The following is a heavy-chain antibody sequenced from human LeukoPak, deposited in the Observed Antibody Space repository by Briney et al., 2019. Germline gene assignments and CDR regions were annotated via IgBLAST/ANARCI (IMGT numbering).Heavy chain of an antibody. Sequence: GGSLRLSCAASGFTFSSYSMNWVRQAPGKGLEWVSSISSSSSYIYYADSVKGRFTISRDNAKNSLYLQMNSLRAEDTAVYYCARERRVEMATITDYWGQGTLVTVSS. CDR1: GFTFSSYS. CDR2: ISSSSSYI. D-gene: IGHD5-24*01. CDR3: ARERRVEMATITDY. V-gene: IGHV3-21*01. J-gene: IGHJ4*02.